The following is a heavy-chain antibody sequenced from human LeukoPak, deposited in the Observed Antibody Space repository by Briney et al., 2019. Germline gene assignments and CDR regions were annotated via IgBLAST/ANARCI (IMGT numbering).Heavy chain of an antibody. J-gene: IGHJ6*02. CDR1: GGSFSGYY. D-gene: IGHD4-4*01. CDR3: ARESSVTTKGMDV. Sequence: SETLSLTCAVYGGSFSGYYWSWIRQPPGKGLEWIGEINHSGSTNYNPSLKSRVTISVDTSKNQFSPKPNSVTAADTAVYYCARESSVTTKGMDVWGQGTTVTVSS. CDR2: INHSGST. V-gene: IGHV4-34*01.